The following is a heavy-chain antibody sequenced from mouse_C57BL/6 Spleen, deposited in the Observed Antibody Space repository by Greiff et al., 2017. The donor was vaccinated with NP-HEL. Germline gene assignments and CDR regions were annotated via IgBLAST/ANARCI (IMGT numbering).Heavy chain of an antibody. V-gene: IGHV1-42*01. CDR1: GYSFTGYY. D-gene: IGHD1-1*01. J-gene: IGHJ4*01. CDR3: ARRDGSSYEAMDY. CDR2: INPSTGGT. Sequence: VQLKQSGPELVKPGASVKISCKASGYSFTGYYMNWVKQSPEKSLEWIGEINPSTGGTTYNQKFKAKATLTVDKSSSTAYMQLKSLTSEDSAVYYCARRDGSSYEAMDYWGQGTSVTVSS.